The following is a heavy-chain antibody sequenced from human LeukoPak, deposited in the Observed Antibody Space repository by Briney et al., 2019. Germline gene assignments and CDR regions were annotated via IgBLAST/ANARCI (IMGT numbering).Heavy chain of an antibody. V-gene: IGHV4-59*08. CDR3: ARTYSSSSHFDY. D-gene: IGHD6-6*01. CDR1: GGSISSYY. CDR2: IYYSGST. Sequence: SETLSLTCTVSGGSISSYYWSWIRQPPGKGLEWIGYIYYSGSTNYNPSLKSRVTISVDTSKNQFSLKLSSVTAADTAVYYCARTYSSSSHFDYWGQGTLVTVSS. J-gene: IGHJ4*02.